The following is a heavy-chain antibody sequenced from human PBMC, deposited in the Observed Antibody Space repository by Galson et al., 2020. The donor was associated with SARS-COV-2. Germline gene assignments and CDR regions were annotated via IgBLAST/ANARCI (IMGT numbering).Heavy chain of an antibody. J-gene: IGHJ6*02. CDR3: VRGGQHWLVPGDYYGLDV. Sequence: TGGSLRLSCAATGFSITTYSIHWVRQAPGKGLEWVALVSLDGNNKYYADSVKGRITIARDTSKNTVVLQMHSLRPEDTGVYYCVRGGQHWLVPGDYYGLDVWGQGTTVTVSS. CDR2: VSLDGNNK. V-gene: IGHV3-30-3*01. CDR1: GFSITTYS. D-gene: IGHD6-19*01.